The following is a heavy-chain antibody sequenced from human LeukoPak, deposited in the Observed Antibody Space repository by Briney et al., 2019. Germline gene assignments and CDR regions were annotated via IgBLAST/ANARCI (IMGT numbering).Heavy chain of an antibody. J-gene: IGHJ3*02. Sequence: ASVTVSCKASGGTFSSYAISWVRQAPGQGLEWMGGIIPIFGTANYAQKFQGRVTITADESTSTAYMELSSLRSEDTAVYYCARGGNYDILPDAFDIWGQGTMVTVSS. V-gene: IGHV1-69*13. CDR2: IIPIFGTA. D-gene: IGHD3-9*01. CDR3: ARGGNYDILPDAFDI. CDR1: GGTFSSYA.